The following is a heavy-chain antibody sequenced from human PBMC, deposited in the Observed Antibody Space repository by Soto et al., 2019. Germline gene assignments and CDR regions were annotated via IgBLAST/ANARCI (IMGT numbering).Heavy chain of an antibody. CDR1: VINFGSYS. CDR2: ISNIGDNT. V-gene: IGHV3-23*01. CDR3: ANRQARSM. Sequence: PVGSLRLSCASSVINFGSYSMSCIRHPPGKWLEWVSGISNIGDNTFYANSVKGRFSVSRDNSKKTLFLHMDSLSAEDTAVYYCANRQARSMWGQGTMVTVS. J-gene: IGHJ4*02.